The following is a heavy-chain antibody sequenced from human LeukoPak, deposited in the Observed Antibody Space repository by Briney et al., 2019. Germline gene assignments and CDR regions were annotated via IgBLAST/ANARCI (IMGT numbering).Heavy chain of an antibody. CDR2: IVSDATTT. Sequence: GGSLRLSCSASGFIFSSYAMHWVRQAPGKGLVWVSHIVSDATTTSYADSVKGRFTISRDNAKNTLYLQMNSLRAEDTAVYYCAREALRFPLFDPWGQGTLVTVSS. J-gene: IGHJ5*02. D-gene: IGHD3-3*01. CDR3: AREALRFPLFDP. CDR1: GFIFSSYA. V-gene: IGHV3-74*01.